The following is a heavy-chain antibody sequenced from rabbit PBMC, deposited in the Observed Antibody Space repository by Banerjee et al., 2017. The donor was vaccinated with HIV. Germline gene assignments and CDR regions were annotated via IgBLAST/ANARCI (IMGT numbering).Heavy chain of an antibody. J-gene: IGHJ4*01. CDR3: AREAGYAAYFNL. CDR2: IYAGSSGST. CDR1: GFSFSSNYW. Sequence: QEQLEESGGDLVKPEGSLTLTCTASGFSFSSNYWLCWVRQAPGKGLELIACIYAGSSGSTYYASWAKGRFTISRSTSLNTVDLKMTSLTAADTATYFCAREAGYAAYFNLWGPGTLVTVS. V-gene: IGHV1S45*01. D-gene: IGHD6-1*01.